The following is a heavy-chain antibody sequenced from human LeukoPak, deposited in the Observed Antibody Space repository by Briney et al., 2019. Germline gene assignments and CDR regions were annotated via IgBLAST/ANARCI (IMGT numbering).Heavy chain of an antibody. CDR3: TLPYYYGGNYYFDY. Sequence: GGSLRLSCAASGFTFSGSAMHWVRQASGKGLEWVGRIRSKANSYATAYAASVKGRFTISRDDSKNTAYLQMNSLKTEDTAVYYCTLPYYYGGNYYFDYWGQGTLVTVSS. J-gene: IGHJ4*02. V-gene: IGHV3-73*01. CDR2: IRSKANSYAT. D-gene: IGHD1-26*01. CDR1: GFTFSGSA.